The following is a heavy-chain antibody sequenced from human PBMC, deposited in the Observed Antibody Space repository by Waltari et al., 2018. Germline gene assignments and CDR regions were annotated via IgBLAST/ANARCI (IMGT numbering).Heavy chain of an antibody. V-gene: IGHV3-48*03. CDR1: GFTFSSYE. Sequence: EVQLVESGGGLVQPGGSLRLSCAASGFTFSSYEMNWVRQAPGKGLEWVSYISSSGSTIYYADSVKGRFTISRDNAKNSLYLQMNSLRAEDTAVYYCARDGSYYRYYYYGMDVWGQGTTVTVSS. J-gene: IGHJ6*02. CDR2: ISSSGSTI. CDR3: ARDGSYYRYYYYGMDV. D-gene: IGHD1-26*01.